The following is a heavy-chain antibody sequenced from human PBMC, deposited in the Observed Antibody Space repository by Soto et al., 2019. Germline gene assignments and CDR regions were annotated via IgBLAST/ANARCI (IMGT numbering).Heavy chain of an antibody. CDR3: ARGRGSSGWYDYFDY. V-gene: IGHV3-13*01. J-gene: IGHJ4*02. Sequence: GGSLRLSCAASGFTFSSYDMHWVRQATGKGLEWVSAIGTAGDTYYPGSVKGRFTISRENAKNSLYLQMNSLRAGDTAVYYCARGRGSSGWYDYFDYWGQGTLVTVSS. D-gene: IGHD6-19*01. CDR1: GFTFSSYD. CDR2: IGTAGDT.